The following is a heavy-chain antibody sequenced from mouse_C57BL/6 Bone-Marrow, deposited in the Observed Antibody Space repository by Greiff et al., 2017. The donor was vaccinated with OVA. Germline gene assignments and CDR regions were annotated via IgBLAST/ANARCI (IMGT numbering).Heavy chain of an antibody. CDR2: IHPNSGST. V-gene: IGHV1-64*01. D-gene: IGHD1-1*01. Sequence: VQLQQPGAELVKPGASVKLSCKASGYTFTSYWMHWVKQRPGQGLEWIGMIHPNSGSTNYNEKFKSKATLTVDKSSSTAYMQLSSLTSEDSAVYYWARAVVGGDWFAYWGQGTLVTVSA. J-gene: IGHJ3*01. CDR3: ARAVVGGDWFAY. CDR1: GYTFTSYW.